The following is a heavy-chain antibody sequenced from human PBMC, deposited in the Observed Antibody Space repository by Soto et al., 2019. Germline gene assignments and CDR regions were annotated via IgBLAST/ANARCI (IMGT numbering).Heavy chain of an antibody. J-gene: IGHJ6*02. Sequence: QVQLVQSGAEVKKPGASVKVSCKASGYTFTSYGISWVRQAPGQGLEWMGWISAYNGNTNYAQKLQGRVTMTTDTSTSKDYMELRRLRSDDTAVYYCARDPAEDSSGSAYYYGMDVWGQGTTVTVSS. CDR2: ISAYNGNT. CDR1: GYTFTSYG. CDR3: ARDPAEDSSGSAYYYGMDV. D-gene: IGHD3-22*01. V-gene: IGHV1-18*01.